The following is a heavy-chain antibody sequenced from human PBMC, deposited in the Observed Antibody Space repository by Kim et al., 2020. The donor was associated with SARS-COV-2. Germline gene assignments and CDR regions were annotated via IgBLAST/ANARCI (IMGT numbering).Heavy chain of an antibody. CDR1: GGSISSYY. Sequence: SETLSLTCTVSGGSISSYYWSWIRQPPGKGLEWIGYIYYSGSTNYNPSLKSRVTISVDTSKNQFSLKLSSVTAADTAVYYCARVLGPTGYSSTRRGNWFDPWGQGTLVTVSS. J-gene: IGHJ5*02. V-gene: IGHV4-59*13. CDR2: IYYSGST. D-gene: IGHD6-13*01. CDR3: ARVLGPTGYSSTRRGNWFDP.